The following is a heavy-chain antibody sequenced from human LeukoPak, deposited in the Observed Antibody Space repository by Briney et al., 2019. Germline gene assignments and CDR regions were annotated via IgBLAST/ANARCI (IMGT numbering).Heavy chain of an antibody. CDR1: GFTFSSYA. Sequence: GASLRLSCAASGFTFSSYAMSWVRQAPGKGLGWVSPISGSGGSTYYADSVKGRFTISRDNSKNTLYLQMNSLRAEDTAVYYCAKRDYYDSSGYSLHGFGMDVWGQGTTVTVSS. J-gene: IGHJ6*02. V-gene: IGHV3-23*01. D-gene: IGHD3-22*01. CDR3: AKRDYYDSSGYSLHGFGMDV. CDR2: ISGSGGST.